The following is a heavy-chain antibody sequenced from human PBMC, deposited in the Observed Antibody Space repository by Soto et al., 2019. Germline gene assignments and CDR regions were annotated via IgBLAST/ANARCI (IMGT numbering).Heavy chain of an antibody. V-gene: IGHV1-3*04. CDR2: INTDSGNT. D-gene: IGHD6-19*01. CDR1: GYSFSSCA. Sequence: QVQVVQSGAEVKKPGASVRLSCKTSGYSFSSCAIHWVRLAPGQRFEWMGWINTDSGNTKYSQKFQGRVTITRDTAASTADMELTSLASEDTATYYCVRDRAVDWYLDLWGRGTLVTVSS. J-gene: IGHJ2*01. CDR3: VRDRAVDWYLDL.